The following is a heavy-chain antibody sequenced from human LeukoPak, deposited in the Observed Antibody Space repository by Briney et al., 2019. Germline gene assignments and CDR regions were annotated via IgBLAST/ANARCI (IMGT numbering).Heavy chain of an antibody. CDR1: GYTFTSYY. D-gene: IGHD2/OR15-2a*01. CDR3: ARELSQLEYYIPFDY. V-gene: IGHV1-46*01. CDR2: INPIGGST. J-gene: IGHJ4*02. Sequence: GSVNVSCKASGYTFTSYYMHSVRQAAGQGLEWMGIINPIGGSTRYPQKFQGRVTKTRDTSTRTVYMEVSRLRSEDTPVCYCARELSQLEYYIPFDYGGQGTLVTVYS.